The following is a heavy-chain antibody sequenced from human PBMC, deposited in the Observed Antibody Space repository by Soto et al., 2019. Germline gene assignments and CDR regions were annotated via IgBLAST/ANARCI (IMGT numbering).Heavy chain of an antibody. V-gene: IGHV1-3*01. Sequence: GASVKVSCKASGYTFTSYAMHWVRQAPGQRLEWMGWINADNGNTKYSQKFQGRVTITRDTSASTAYMELSSLRSEDTAVYYCARAALYSSGWYRGGGAFDIWGQGTMVTVSS. D-gene: IGHD6-19*01. CDR1: GYTFTSYA. CDR3: ARAALYSSGWYRGGGAFDI. J-gene: IGHJ3*02. CDR2: INADNGNT.